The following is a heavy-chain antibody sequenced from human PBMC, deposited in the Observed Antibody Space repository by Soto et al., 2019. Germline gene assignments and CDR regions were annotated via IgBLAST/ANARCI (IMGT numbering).Heavy chain of an antibody. CDR3: AKVRTIAVAGTGAADY. Sequence: EMQLLESGGGLVQPGASLRLSCSASGFTFSSYAMSWVRQAPGKGLEWVSAISGSGGSTYYADSVKGRFTISRDNSKNTLYLQMNSLRAEDTAVYYCAKVRTIAVAGTGAADYWGQGTLVTVSS. CDR1: GFTFSSYA. D-gene: IGHD6-19*01. J-gene: IGHJ4*02. V-gene: IGHV3-23*01. CDR2: ISGSGGST.